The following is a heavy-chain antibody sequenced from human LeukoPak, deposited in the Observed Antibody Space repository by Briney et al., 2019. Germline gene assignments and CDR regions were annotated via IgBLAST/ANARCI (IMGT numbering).Heavy chain of an antibody. D-gene: IGHD3-22*01. CDR2: IWYDGSNK. J-gene: IGHJ1*01. V-gene: IGHV3-33*01. CDR3: ARETLSDYYDSSGPRFQH. CDR1: GFTFSSYG. Sequence: PGGSLRLSCAASGFTFSSYGMHWVRQAPGKGLEWVAVIWYDGSNKYYADSVKGRFTISRDNSKNTLYLQMNSLRAEDTAVYYCARETLSDYYDSSGPRFQHWGQGTLATVSS.